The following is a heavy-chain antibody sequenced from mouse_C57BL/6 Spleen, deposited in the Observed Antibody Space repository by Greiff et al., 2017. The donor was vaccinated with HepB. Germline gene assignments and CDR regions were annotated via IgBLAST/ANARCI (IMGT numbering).Heavy chain of an antibody. J-gene: IGHJ1*03. D-gene: IGHD1-1*01. CDR2: IRNKANNHAT. CDR3: TASITTVGGYFDV. CDR1: GFTFSDAW. Sequence: EVQVVESGGGLVQPGGSMKLSCAASGFTFSDAWMDWVRQSPEKGLEWVAEIRNKANNHATYYAESVKGRFTISRDDSKSSVYLQMNSLRAEDTGIYYCTASITTVGGYFDVWGTGTTVTVSS. V-gene: IGHV6-6*01.